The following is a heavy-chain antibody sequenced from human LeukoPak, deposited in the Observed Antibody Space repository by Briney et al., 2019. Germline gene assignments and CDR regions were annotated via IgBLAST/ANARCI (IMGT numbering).Heavy chain of an antibody. CDR2: IKQDGSEK. CDR1: GFTFSSYW. CDR3: ARVSSLAVAGFFDY. V-gene: IGHV3-7*01. J-gene: IGHJ4*02. Sequence: GGSLRLSCAASGFTFSSYWMNWVRQAPEEGLEWVANIKQDGSEKYYVDSVKGRFTISRDNAKNSLYLQMYSPRAEDTAVYYCARVSSLAVAGFFDYWGQGILVSVSS. D-gene: IGHD6-19*01.